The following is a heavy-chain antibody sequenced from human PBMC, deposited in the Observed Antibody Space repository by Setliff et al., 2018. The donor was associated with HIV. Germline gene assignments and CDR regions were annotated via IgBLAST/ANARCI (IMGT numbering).Heavy chain of an antibody. D-gene: IGHD3-10*01. CDR2: IKQGGTEN. J-gene: IGHJ6*03. Sequence: GGSLRLSCAASGFTFRSHWMSWVRQAPGKGLEWVANIKQGGTENYSVDSVKGRFTISRDDAKNSMYLQMNSLGVEDTATYYCARARGSVGYYGSGTMYHMDVWGKGTTVTVSS. CDR3: ARARGSVGYYGSGTMYHMDV. CDR1: GFTFRSHW. V-gene: IGHV3-7*03.